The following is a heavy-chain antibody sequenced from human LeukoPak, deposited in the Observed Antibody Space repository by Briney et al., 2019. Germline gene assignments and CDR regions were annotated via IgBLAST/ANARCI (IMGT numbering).Heavy chain of an antibody. CDR3: ARRYCSSTSCYSGRGTWFDP. J-gene: IGHJ5*02. CDR2: IYPGDSDT. CDR1: GYSFTSYW. Sequence: GESLKISCKGSGYSFTSYWIGWVRQMPGKGLEWMGIIYPGDSDTRYSPSFQGQVTTSADKSISTAYLQWSSLKASDTAMYYCARRYCSSTSCYSGRGTWFDPWGQGTLVTVSS. D-gene: IGHD2-2*02. V-gene: IGHV5-51*01.